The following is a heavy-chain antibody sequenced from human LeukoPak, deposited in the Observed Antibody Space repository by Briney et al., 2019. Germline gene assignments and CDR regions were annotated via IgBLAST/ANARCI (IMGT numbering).Heavy chain of an antibody. J-gene: IGHJ1*01. D-gene: IGHD4-23*01. V-gene: IGHV4-34*01. CDR2: INHSGST. CDR1: GGSFNGYY. Sequence: SETLSLTCAVYGGSFNGYYWSWIRQPPGKGLEWIGEINHSGSTYYNPSLKSRVTISIDTSKNQFSLKLSSVTAADTAIYYCARYLDYGGNSRVFQHWGQGTLVTVSS. CDR3: ARYLDYGGNSRVFQH.